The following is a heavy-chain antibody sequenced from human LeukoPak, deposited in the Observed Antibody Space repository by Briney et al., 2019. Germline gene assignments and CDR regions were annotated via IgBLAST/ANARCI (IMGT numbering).Heavy chain of an antibody. CDR3: ARAYYYGSGSSVPFDY. V-gene: IGHV1-69*05. CDR1: GGTFSSYA. D-gene: IGHD3-10*01. CDR2: IIPIFGTA. J-gene: IGHJ4*02. Sequence: SVKVSCKASGGTFSSYAISWVPQAPGQGLEWIGRIIPIFGTANYAQKFQGRVTITTDESTSTAYMELSSLRSEDAAVYYCARAYYYGSGSSVPFDYWGQGTLVTVSS.